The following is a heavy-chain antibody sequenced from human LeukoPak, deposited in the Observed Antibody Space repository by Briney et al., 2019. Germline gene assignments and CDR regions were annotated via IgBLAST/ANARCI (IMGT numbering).Heavy chain of an antibody. V-gene: IGHV3-30*18. CDR1: GFTFRSYG. D-gene: IGHD6-19*01. CDR2: KSYDGSNK. J-gene: IGHJ4*02. CDR3: AKGHSSGWYYFDY. Sequence: GGSLRLSCAASGFTFRSYGMHWVRQAPGKGLEWVAVKSYDGSNKYYADSVKGRFTISRDNSKNTLYLQMNSLRAEDTAVYYCAKGHSSGWYYFDYWGQGTLVTVSS.